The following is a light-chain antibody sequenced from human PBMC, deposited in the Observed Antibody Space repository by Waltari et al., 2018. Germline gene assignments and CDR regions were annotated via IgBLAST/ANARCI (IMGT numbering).Light chain of an antibody. Sequence: IQLTQSPSSLSASVGDRVTITGRASHGISKSLAWYQQKPGKAPKRLIYAASPLQSGVPSRVSGSGSGTEFTPTISSLQPEDFATYYCQELNSYEWTFGQGTKVEIK. J-gene: IGKJ1*01. V-gene: IGKV1-9*01. CDR3: QELNSYEWT. CDR2: AAS. CDR1: HGISKS.